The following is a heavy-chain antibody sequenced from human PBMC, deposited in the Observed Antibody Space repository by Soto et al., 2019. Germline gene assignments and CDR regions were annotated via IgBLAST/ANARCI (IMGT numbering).Heavy chain of an antibody. CDR3: ARDKITGLFDY. D-gene: IGHD2-8*02. V-gene: IGHV4-34*01. J-gene: IGHJ4*02. CDR2: INHSGST. CDR1: GGSFSGYY. Sequence: QVQLQQWGAGLLKPSETLSLTCAVYGGSFSGYYWTWIRQPPGTGLEWIGEINHSGSTNYNPSLTPRATISVDTSKTPFSLKLTSVTAPHTPVYYCARDKITGLFDYWGQGTLVTVSS.